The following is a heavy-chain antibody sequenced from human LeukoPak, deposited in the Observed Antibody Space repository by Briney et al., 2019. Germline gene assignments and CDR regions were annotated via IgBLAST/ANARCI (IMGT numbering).Heavy chain of an antibody. J-gene: IGHJ4*02. V-gene: IGHV4-39*01. CDR2: IYYSGST. D-gene: IGHD6-19*01. CDR3: ARIAVAGTD. CDR1: GGSISSSSYY. Sequence: PSGTLSLTCTVSGGSISSSSYYWGWIRQPPGKGLEWIGSIYYSGSTYYNPSLKSRVTISVDTSKNQFSLKLSSVTAADTAVYYCARIAVAGTDWGQGTLVTVSS.